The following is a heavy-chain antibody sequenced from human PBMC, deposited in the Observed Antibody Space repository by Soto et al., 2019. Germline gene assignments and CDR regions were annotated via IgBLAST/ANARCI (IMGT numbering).Heavy chain of an antibody. V-gene: IGHV4-39*01. Sequence: PSETLSLTCTVSGGSISSSIYYWGGIRHPPGKGLEWIGSIYYSGITYYNPSLKSRVTISVDTSKNQFSLKLSSVTAADTAVYYCARHGVGWGYSGYYGSSHGPGLFDYWGQGTLVTVSS. CDR2: IYYSGIT. J-gene: IGHJ4*02. D-gene: IGHD5-12*01. CDR1: GGSISSSIYY. CDR3: ARHGVGWGYSGYYGSSHGPGLFDY.